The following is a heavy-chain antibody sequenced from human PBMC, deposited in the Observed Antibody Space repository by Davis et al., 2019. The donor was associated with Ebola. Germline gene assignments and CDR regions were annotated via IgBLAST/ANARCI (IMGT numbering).Heavy chain of an antibody. D-gene: IGHD3-3*01. J-gene: IGHJ4*02. V-gene: IGHV3-30*03. CDR2: ISYDGSNK. CDR3: ARDDFCSL. CDR1: GFTFSSYG. Sequence: GGSLRLSCAASGFTFSSYGMHWVRQAPGKGLEWVAVISYDGSNKYYADSVKGRFTISRDSSKNTLYLQMNSLRAEDTAVYYCARDDFCSLWGQGTLVTVSS.